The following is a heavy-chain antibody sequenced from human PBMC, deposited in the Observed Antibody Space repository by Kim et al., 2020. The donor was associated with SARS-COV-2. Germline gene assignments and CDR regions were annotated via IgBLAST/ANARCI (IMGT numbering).Heavy chain of an antibody. V-gene: IGHV4-39*01. CDR3: ARRDYGGFDY. CDR2: T. J-gene: IGHJ4*02. Sequence: TLYSPSLKSRLTISGYTSKNQFSLKLSSVTAADTAVYYCARRDYGGFDYWGQGTRVTVSS. D-gene: IGHD4-17*01.